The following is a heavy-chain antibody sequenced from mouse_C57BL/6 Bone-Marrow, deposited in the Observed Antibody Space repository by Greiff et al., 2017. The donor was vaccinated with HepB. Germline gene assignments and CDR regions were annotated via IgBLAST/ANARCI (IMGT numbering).Heavy chain of an antibody. CDR3: ARRDYGNHYYAMDY. Sequence: QLQQSGAELARPGASVKLSCKASGYTFTSYGISWVKQRTGQGLEWIGEIYPRSGNTYYNEKFKGKATLTADKSSSTAYMELRSLTSEDSAVYFCARRDYGNHYYAMDYWGQGTSVTVSS. V-gene: IGHV1-81*01. J-gene: IGHJ4*01. D-gene: IGHD2-1*01. CDR1: GYTFTSYG. CDR2: IYPRSGNT.